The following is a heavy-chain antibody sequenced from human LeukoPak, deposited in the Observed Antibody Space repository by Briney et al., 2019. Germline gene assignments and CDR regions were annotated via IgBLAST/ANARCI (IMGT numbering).Heavy chain of an antibody. CDR1: GFTFSSYG. V-gene: IGHV3-33*06. CDR2: IWYDGSNK. D-gene: IGHD3-22*01. J-gene: IGHJ4*02. CDR3: AKGYGFDSSGSEHYFEN. Sequence: GRSLRLSCAASGFTFSSYGMHWVRQAPGKGLEWVAVIWYDGSNKYYAESVKGRFTISRDNSKNTLLLQMNSLRAEDTAVYYCAKGYGFDSSGSEHYFENWGQGILVTVSS.